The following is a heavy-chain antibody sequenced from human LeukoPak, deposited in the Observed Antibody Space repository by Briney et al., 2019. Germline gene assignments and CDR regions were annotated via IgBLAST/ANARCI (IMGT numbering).Heavy chain of an antibody. Sequence: ASVKVSCKASGYTFTSYYMHWVRQAPGQGLEWMGIINPSGGSTSYAQKFQGRVTMTRDTSTSTVYMELSSLRSEDTAVYYCARGSAGYCSGGSCYAIDYWGQGTLVTVSS. CDR1: GYTFTSYY. CDR2: INPSGGST. J-gene: IGHJ4*02. D-gene: IGHD2-15*01. V-gene: IGHV1-46*03. CDR3: ARGSAGYCSGGSCYAIDY.